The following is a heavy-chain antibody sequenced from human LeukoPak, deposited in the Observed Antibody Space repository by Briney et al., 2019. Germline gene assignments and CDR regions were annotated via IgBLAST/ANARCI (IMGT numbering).Heavy chain of an antibody. Sequence: ASVKVSCKVSGYTLTELSMHWVRQAPGKGLEWMGGFDPEDGETIYAQKFQGRVTLTRDTSTNTVYMELSSLRSEDTAVYYCARAWESIAGYYFDYWGQGTLVTVSS. D-gene: IGHD1-26*01. CDR1: GYTLTELS. CDR3: ARAWESIAGYYFDY. J-gene: IGHJ4*02. V-gene: IGHV1-24*01. CDR2: FDPEDGET.